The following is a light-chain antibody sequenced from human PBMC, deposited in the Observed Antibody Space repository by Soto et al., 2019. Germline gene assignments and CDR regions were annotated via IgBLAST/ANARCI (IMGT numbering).Light chain of an antibody. CDR1: SSNLGNNA. CDR3: AAWDDSLNAYV. V-gene: IGLV1-36*01. CDR2: YND. J-gene: IGLJ1*01. Sequence: QSVLTQPPSVSEAPRQRVTISCSGSSSNLGNNAVNWYQQLPGKAPKLLIYYNDLLPSGVSDRFSGSKCGASASLAISGLQSEDEADYYCAAWDDSLNAYVFGTGTKLTVL.